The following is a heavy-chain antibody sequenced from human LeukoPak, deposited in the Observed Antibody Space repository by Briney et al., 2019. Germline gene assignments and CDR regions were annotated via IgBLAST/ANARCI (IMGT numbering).Heavy chain of an antibody. V-gene: IGHV3-49*04. CDR1: GFTFGDYA. Sequence: TGGSLRLSCTASGFTFGDYAMSWVRQAPGKGLEWVGFIRSKAYGGTTEYAASVKGRFTISRDDSKSIAYLQMNSLKTEDTAVYYCTRDVGGHRAGSYYNEYYYYYYMDVWGKGTTVTVSS. CDR2: IRSKAYGGTT. J-gene: IGHJ6*03. D-gene: IGHD3-10*01. CDR3: TRDVGGHRAGSYYNEYYYYYYMDV.